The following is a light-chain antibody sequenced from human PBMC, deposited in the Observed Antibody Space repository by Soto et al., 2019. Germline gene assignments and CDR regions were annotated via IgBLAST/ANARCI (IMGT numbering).Light chain of an antibody. J-gene: IGLJ2*01. CDR2: EVS. V-gene: IGLV2-8*01. CDR1: SSDVGGYNY. CDR3: SSYAGSNKV. Sequence: QSALTQPPSASGSPGQSVTISCTGTSSDVGGYNYVSWYQPHPGKAPKLMIYEVSKRPSGVPDRFSGSKSGNTASLTVSGLQGEDEADYYCSSYAGSNKVFGGGTKVTVL.